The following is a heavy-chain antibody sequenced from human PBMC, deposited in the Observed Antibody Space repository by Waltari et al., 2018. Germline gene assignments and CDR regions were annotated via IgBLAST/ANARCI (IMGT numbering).Heavy chain of an antibody. D-gene: IGHD1-26*01. CDR2: SIPIFGTA. CDR1: GGTFSSYA. CDR3: ARPQAVGATSGAFDI. J-gene: IGHJ3*02. V-gene: IGHV1-69*01. Sequence: QVQLVQSGAEVKKPGSSVKVSCKASGGTFSSYAISWVRPAPGQGLEWMGGSIPIFGTANYAKKFKGRVTITADESTSTAYMELSSLRSEDTAVYYCARPQAVGATSGAFDIWGQGTMVTVSS.